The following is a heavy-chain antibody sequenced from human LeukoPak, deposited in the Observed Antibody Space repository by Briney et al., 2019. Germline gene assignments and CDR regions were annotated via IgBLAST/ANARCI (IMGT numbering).Heavy chain of an antibody. V-gene: IGHV5-51*01. CDR1: GHSFTSYW. CDR2: TYPGDSDT. D-gene: IGHD3-9*01. CDR3: ARPRGNDILTLDY. Sequence: GESLKISCKGSGHSFTSYWIGWVRQMPGKGLEWMGITYPGDSDTRYSPSFQGQVTISADKSISTAFLQWSSLEASDTAMYYCARPRGNDILTLDYWGQGTLVTVSS. J-gene: IGHJ4*02.